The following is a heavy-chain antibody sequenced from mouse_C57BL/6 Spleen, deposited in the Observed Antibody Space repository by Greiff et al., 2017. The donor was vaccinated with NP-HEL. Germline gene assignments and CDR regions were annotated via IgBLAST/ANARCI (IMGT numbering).Heavy chain of an antibody. CDR2: IDPETGGT. D-gene: IGHD1-1*01. Sequence: QVQLQQSGAELVRPGASVKLSCTASGFNIKDYYMHWVKQTPVHGLEWIGAIDPETGGTAYNQKFKGKAILTADKSSSTAYMELRSLTSEDSAVYYCTRNIYYGSSYGYFDVWGTGTTVTVSS. CDR3: TRNIYYGSSYGYFDV. CDR1: GFNIKDYY. J-gene: IGHJ1*03. V-gene: IGHV1-15*01.